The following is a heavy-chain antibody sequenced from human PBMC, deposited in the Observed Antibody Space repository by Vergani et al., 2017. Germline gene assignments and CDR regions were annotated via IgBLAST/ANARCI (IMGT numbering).Heavy chain of an antibody. CDR3: ARDGVKPYCSSTSCYFVVFSDY. CDR1: GFTFSSYW. J-gene: IGHJ4*02. CDR2: IKQDGSEK. Sequence: EVQLVESGGGLVQPGGSLRLSCAASGFTFSSYWMSWVRQAPGKGLEWVANIKQDGSEKYYVDSVKGRFTISRDNAKNSLYLQMNSLRAEDTAVYYCARDGVKPYCSSTSCYFVVFSDYWGQGTLVTVSS. D-gene: IGHD2-2*01. V-gene: IGHV3-7*01.